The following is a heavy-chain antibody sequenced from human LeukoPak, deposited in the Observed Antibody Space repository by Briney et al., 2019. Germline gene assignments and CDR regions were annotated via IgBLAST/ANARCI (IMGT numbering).Heavy chain of an antibody. J-gene: IGHJ4*02. D-gene: IGHD6-13*01. V-gene: IGHV3-11*06. CDR2: ISSSSSYT. Sequence: GGSLRLSCAASGFTFSDYYMSWIRQAPGKGLEWVSYISSSSSYTNYADSVKGRFTISRDNAKNSLYLQMNSLRDEDTAVYYCARALYSIAAAGRLFFDYWGQGTLVTVSS. CDR3: ARALYSIAAAGRLFFDY. CDR1: GFTFSDYY.